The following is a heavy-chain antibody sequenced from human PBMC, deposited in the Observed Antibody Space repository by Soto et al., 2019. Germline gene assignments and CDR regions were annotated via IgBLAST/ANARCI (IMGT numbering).Heavy chain of an antibody. J-gene: IGHJ3*02. CDR1: GFTFSSYG. CDR3: ARGYSSGWYVWSLTDAFDI. Sequence: QVQLVESGGGVVQPGRSLRLSCAASGFTFSSYGMHWVRQAPGKGLEWVAVIWYDGSNKYYADSVKGRFTISRDNSKNXLXLQRTRLRAEDTPVYYCARGYSSGWYVWSLTDAFDIWGQGTMVTVSS. D-gene: IGHD6-19*01. V-gene: IGHV3-33*01. CDR2: IWYDGSNK.